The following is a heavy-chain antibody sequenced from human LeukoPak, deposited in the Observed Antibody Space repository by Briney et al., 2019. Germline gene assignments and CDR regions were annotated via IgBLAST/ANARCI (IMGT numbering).Heavy chain of an antibody. CDR2: INVDGSEK. V-gene: IGHV3-7*01. CDR3: ARGHYGLDV. J-gene: IGHJ6*02. CDR1: GFSLSNHW. Sequence: GSLRLSCAASGFSLSNHWVTWVRQAPGKGPEWVAHINVDGSEKDFLDSVRGRFTISRDNSKNSVYLQMNTLRVEDTAVYHCARGHYGLDVWGQGTTVTVSS.